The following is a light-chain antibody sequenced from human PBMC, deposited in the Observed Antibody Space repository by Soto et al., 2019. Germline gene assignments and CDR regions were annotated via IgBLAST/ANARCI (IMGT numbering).Light chain of an antibody. V-gene: IGKV1-5*01. CDR2: DAS. CDR1: QSISSW. J-gene: IGKJ1*01. CDR3: QQYNTYSWT. Sequence: DIQMTQSPSTLSASVGDGVTITCRASQSISSWLAWYQQKPGKAPNLLIYDASTLESGVPSRFSGSGSGTEFTLTISSLQPDDFATYYCQQYNTYSWTFGQGTKV.